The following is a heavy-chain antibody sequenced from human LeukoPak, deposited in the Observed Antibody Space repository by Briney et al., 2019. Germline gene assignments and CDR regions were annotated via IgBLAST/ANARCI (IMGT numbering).Heavy chain of an antibody. CDR1: GFTFSTYA. V-gene: IGHV3-23*01. D-gene: IGHD6-13*01. J-gene: IGHJ4*02. CDR3: ARGQVYSSSWYDY. CDR2: ISGRGDST. Sequence: GGSLRLSCAASGFTFSTYAMTWLRQAPGKGLEWVSAISGRGDSTYYADSAKGRFTISRDNAKNSLYLQMNSLRAEDTAVYYCARGQVYSSSWYDYWGQGTLVTVSS.